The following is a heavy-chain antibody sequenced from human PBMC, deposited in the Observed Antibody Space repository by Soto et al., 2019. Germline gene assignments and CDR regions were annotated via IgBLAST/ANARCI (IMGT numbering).Heavy chain of an antibody. CDR1: GFTFSSYW. V-gene: IGHV3-74*01. Sequence: EVQLVESGGGLVQPGGSLRLSCAASGFTFSSYWMHWVRQAPGKGLVWVSRINSDGSRTSYADSVKGRFTISRDKAKNTLYLPMNSLRAEDTAVYYGARGSNLVPADENDAFDIWGQGTMVTVSS. CDR2: INSDGSRT. D-gene: IGHD2-2*01. CDR3: ARGSNLVPADENDAFDI. J-gene: IGHJ3*02.